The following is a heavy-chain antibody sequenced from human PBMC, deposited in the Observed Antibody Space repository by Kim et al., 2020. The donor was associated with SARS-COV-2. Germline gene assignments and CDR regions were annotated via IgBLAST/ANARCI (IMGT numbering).Heavy chain of an antibody. V-gene: IGHV3-66*01. CDR2: LFSGGST. CDR3: ARDGGRGYPFDY. CDR1: GFTVSSNN. Sequence: GGSLRLSCAASGFTVSSNNMSWVRQAPGKGLEWVSLLFSGGSTYSPDSVKGRFTISRDNSKNTLYLQMNRLRADDTAVYYCARDGGRGYPFDYWGQGTL. J-gene: IGHJ4*02. D-gene: IGHD3-22*01.